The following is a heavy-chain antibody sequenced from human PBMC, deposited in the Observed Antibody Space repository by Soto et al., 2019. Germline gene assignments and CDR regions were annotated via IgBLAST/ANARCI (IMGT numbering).Heavy chain of an antibody. CDR1: GYTFTSYW. CDR2: IDPSDSYT. J-gene: IGHJ4*02. CDR3: ARHRIAADKFDY. Sequence: EVQLVQSGAEVKKLGESLRISCQGSGYTFTSYWISWVRQMPGKGLEWMGRIDPSDSYTNYRPSFQGHVTISADRSSSTAYLQWSSLKASDTAMYYCARHRIAADKFDYWGQGTLVTVSS. D-gene: IGHD6-6*01. V-gene: IGHV5-10-1*03.